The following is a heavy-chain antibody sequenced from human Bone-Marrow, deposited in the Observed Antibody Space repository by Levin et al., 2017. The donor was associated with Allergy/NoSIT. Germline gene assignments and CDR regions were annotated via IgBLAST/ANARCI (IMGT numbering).Heavy chain of an antibody. J-gene: IGHJ3*02. CDR1: GFTFSSYA. CDR3: ARDKLIQRWQRERACDI. V-gene: IGHV3-30-3*01. Sequence: PGGSLRLSCAASGFTFSSYAMHWVRQAPGKGLEWVAVISYDRSNKYYADSVKGRFTISRDNSKNTMYLQMNSLRAEDTAVYYCARDKLIQRWQRERACDIWGQGTMVTVSS. D-gene: IGHD5-18*01. CDR2: ISYDRSNK.